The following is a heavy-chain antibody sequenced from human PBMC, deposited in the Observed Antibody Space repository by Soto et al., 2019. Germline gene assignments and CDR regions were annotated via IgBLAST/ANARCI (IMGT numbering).Heavy chain of an antibody. D-gene: IGHD3-3*01. Sequence: PSETLSLTCAVYGGSFSGYYWSWIRQPPGKGLEWIGEINHSGSTNYNPSLKSRVTISVDTSKNQFSLKLSSVTAADTAVYYCARGRRLLRFLVYGMDVWGQGTTVTVSS. CDR3: ARGRRLLRFLVYGMDV. CDR1: GGSFSGYY. V-gene: IGHV4-34*01. J-gene: IGHJ6*02. CDR2: INHSGST.